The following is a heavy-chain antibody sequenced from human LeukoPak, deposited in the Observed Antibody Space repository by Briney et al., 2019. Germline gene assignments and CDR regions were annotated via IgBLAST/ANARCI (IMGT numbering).Heavy chain of an antibody. CDR2: IYDSGST. CDR1: GGSISSYY. J-gene: IGHJ6*02. CDR3: ARVCGTNYYCYGMDV. V-gene: IGHV4-59*01. Sequence: SETLSLTCTVSGGSISSYYWSWIRQPPGKGLEWIGYIYDSGSTNYNPSLKSRVTISVDTSKNQFSLKLSSVPAADTAVYYCARVCGTNYYCYGMDVWGQGPTVTASS. D-gene: IGHD1-1*01.